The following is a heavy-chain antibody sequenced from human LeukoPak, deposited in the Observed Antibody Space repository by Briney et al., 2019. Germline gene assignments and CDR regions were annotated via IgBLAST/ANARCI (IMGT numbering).Heavy chain of an antibody. V-gene: IGHV3-21*01. CDR1: GFTFSRYI. CDR2: ISSSSSYI. J-gene: IGHJ4*02. D-gene: IGHD5-12*01. CDR3: ARDPYEIVATPYYFDY. Sequence: PGGSLRLSCAASGFTFSRYIMNWVRQAPGKGLEWVSSISSSSSYIYYADSVKGRFTISRDNAKNSLYLQMNSLRAEDTAVYYCARDPYEIVATPYYFDYWGQGTLVSVSS.